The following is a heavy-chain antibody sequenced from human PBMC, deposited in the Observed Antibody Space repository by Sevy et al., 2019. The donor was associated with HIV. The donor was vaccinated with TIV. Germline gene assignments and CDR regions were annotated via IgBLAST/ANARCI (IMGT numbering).Heavy chain of an antibody. D-gene: IGHD2-2*01. J-gene: IGHJ6*02. CDR2: FNYSKST. CDR1: GDSISNYY. CDR3: ARTSAYYYYGVDV. V-gene: IGHV4-59*01. Sequence: SETLSLTCTVSGDSISNYYWSWIRQPPGKGLEWIGYFNYSKSTNYNPSLKSRVTISVDTSKNQISLMLRSVTAADTAVYYCARTSAYYYYGVDVWGQGTTVTVSS.